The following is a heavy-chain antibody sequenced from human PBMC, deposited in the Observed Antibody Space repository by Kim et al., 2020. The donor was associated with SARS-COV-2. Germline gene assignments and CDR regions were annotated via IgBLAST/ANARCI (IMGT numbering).Heavy chain of an antibody. Sequence: GGSLRLSCEASGFNFDDYYMSWIRQAPGKGLEWVSFISHSGDSTYYADSVEGRFTVSRDNAKNSLFLEMNGLRPEDMAVYYWARGAFLYQLGWYGPSVD. CDR2: ISHSGDST. CDR1: GFNFDDYY. D-gene: IGHD6-19*01. V-gene: IGHV3-11*01. CDR3: ARGAFLYQLGWYGPSVD. J-gene: IGHJ4*01.